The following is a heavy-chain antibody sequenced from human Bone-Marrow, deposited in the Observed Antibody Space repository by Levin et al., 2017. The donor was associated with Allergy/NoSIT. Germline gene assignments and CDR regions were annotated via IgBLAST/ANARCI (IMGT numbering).Heavy chain of an antibody. CDR1: GFTFSSYA. Sequence: PGGSLRLSCAASGFTFSSYAMTWVRQAPGKGLEWVSDISGSSGSTYYADSVKGRFTISRDNSKYTVYLQMNSLRAEDTAVYYCARVVTYDYGDYDDLEGGYFAYWGQGILVTVSS. CDR2: ISGSSGST. V-gene: IGHV3-23*01. CDR3: ARVVTYDYGDYDDLEGGYFAY. J-gene: IGHJ4*02. D-gene: IGHD4-17*01.